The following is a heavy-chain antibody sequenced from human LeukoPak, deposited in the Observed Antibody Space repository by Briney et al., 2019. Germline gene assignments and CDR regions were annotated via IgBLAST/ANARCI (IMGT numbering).Heavy chain of an antibody. CDR3: VSGSDTSGYYSY. J-gene: IGHJ4*02. V-gene: IGHV3-33*03. Sequence: GRSLRLSCGASGFTFSTSGMNWVRQAPGKGLEWVAVIWSDGSEKRYADSVKGRFTISRDNSKSTLYLQMNSLRAEDTAVYYCVSGSDTSGYYSYWGQGTLVTVSS. CDR2: IWSDGSEK. D-gene: IGHD3-22*01. CDR1: GFTFSTSG.